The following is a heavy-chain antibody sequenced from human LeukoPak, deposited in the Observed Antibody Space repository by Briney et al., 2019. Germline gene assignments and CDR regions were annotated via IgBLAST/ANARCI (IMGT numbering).Heavy chain of an antibody. D-gene: IGHD3-16*02. Sequence: PSETLSLTCTVSAGSISSYYWSWVRQPPGKGLEWIGYIYYSGSTNYNPSLKSRVTISVDTSKNQFSLKLSSVTAADTAVYYCARGDYRFDYWGQGTLVTVSS. CDR1: AGSISSYY. V-gene: IGHV4-59*01. J-gene: IGHJ4*02. CDR3: ARGDYRFDY. CDR2: IYYSGST.